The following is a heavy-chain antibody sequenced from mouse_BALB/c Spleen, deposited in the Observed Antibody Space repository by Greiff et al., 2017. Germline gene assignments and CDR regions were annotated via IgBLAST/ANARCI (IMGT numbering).Heavy chain of an antibody. CDR2: ITSNGGST. CDR3: ARVRYDGDAMDY. D-gene: IGHD2-14*01. J-gene: IGHJ4*01. CDR1: GFTFSRYG. Sequence: EVQVVESGGGLVQPGGSLKLSCAASGFTFSRYGMSWVRQTPDKRLELVATITSNGGSTYYPDSVKGRFTISSDNAKNTLYLQMSSLKSEDTAMYYCARVRYDGDAMDYWGQGTSVTVSS. V-gene: IGHV5-6-3*01.